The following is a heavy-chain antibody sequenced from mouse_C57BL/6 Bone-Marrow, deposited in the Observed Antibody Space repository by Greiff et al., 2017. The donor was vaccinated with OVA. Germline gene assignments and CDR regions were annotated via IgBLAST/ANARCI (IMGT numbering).Heavy chain of an antibody. V-gene: IGHV1-4*01. CDR2: LDPTNDNT. J-gene: IGHJ2*01. CDR3: TRGYYDDY. CDR1: GYTFTSYT. Sequence: VQLQQSGAELARPGASVKMSCKASGYTFTSYTIHWVKQRPGQGLDWIGYLDPTNDNTNYNQKFKGKTTLSADKSSSTAYMQLSSLTSEDSAVYDCTRGYYDDYGGRGTTLTVSA.